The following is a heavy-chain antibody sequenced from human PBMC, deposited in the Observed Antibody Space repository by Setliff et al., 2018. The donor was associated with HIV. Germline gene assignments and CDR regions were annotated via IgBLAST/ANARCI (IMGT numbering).Heavy chain of an antibody. Sequence: PGESLKISCAASGFTFSGAEIHWVRQASGKGLEWVSAIGTIDDTYYSDSVKGRFTISRENAKNSLYLQMNSLRAEDTAVYYCARVFSSSWYGIDYWGQGTLVTVSS. CDR1: GFTFSGAE. V-gene: IGHV3-13*01. J-gene: IGHJ4*02. CDR3: ARVFSSSWYGIDY. D-gene: IGHD6-13*01. CDR2: IGTIDDT.